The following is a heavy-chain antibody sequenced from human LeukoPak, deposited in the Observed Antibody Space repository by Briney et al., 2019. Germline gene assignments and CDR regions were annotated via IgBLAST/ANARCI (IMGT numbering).Heavy chain of an antibody. D-gene: IGHD3-22*01. CDR2: ISGSAYTT. V-gene: IGHV3-23*01. J-gene: IGHJ6*02. Sequence: GGSVSLSRATCVFIFARYAMRGVRQAPAKGLEWVSSISGSAYTTNYADAVKGRFTISRDNSKNTIYLKMNSLRVEDTAIYYCAKDPNNMISWGMDVWGRGTTVTVSS. CDR1: VFIFARYA. CDR3: AKDPNNMISWGMDV.